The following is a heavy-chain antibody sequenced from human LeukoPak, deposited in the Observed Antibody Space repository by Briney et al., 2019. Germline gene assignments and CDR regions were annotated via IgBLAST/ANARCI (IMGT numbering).Heavy chain of an antibody. CDR3: ARTDYYGSGSLIDY. Sequence: SETLSLTCTVSGDSISSSSSYWGWIRQPPGEGLEWIGSIYYSGSTYYNTSLKSRVTISVDTSKNQFSLKLSSVTAADTAVYYCARTDYYGSGSLIDYWGQGTLVTVSS. CDR2: IYYSGST. V-gene: IGHV4-39*01. D-gene: IGHD3-10*01. J-gene: IGHJ4*02. CDR1: GDSISSSSSY.